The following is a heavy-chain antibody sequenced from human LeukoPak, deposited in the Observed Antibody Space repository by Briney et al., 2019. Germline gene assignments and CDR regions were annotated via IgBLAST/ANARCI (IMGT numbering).Heavy chain of an antibody. J-gene: IGHJ4*02. CDR2: LNPSGDST. D-gene: IGHD2-15*01. CDR1: GYTFTIYY. Sequence: ASVSLSYKSSGYTFTIYYMHCVRRAPGQGLVWMVILNPSGDSTSYTETFQGRVTMTRDTSTSTVYMELSSLRSEDTAVYYCARGPARTVVVAATVDYFDYWGQGTLVTVSS. CDR3: ARGPARTVVVAATVDYFDY. V-gene: IGHV1-46*01.